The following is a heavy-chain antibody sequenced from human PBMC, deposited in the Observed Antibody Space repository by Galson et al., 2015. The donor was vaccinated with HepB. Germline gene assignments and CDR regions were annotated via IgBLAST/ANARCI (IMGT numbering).Heavy chain of an antibody. CDR2: SYYNGTT. V-gene: IGHV4-59*01. J-gene: IGHJ3*01. D-gene: IGHD3-3*02. CDR1: GASIRSFY. CDR3: ARFSIRDAFDF. Sequence: ETLSLTCTVSGASIRSFYWSWIRQPPGQGLEWIGYSYYNGTTKYNPSLKSRVTISVDTSNNQFSLKLRSVAAADTAVYYCARFSIRDAFDFWGQGTMVTVSS.